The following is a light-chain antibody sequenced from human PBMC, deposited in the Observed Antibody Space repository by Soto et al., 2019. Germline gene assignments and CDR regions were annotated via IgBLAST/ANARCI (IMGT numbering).Light chain of an antibody. V-gene: IGLV2-23*01. Sequence: QSVLTQPASVSGSPGQSITISCTGTSSDVGGYNLVSWYRQYPGKAPKLMIYEDTKRPSGVSNRFSGSKSGYTASLTISGLQAEDEADYHCCSYAGSSTWVFGGGTKLTVL. CDR2: EDT. J-gene: IGLJ3*02. CDR3: CSYAGSSTWV. CDR1: SSDVGGYNL.